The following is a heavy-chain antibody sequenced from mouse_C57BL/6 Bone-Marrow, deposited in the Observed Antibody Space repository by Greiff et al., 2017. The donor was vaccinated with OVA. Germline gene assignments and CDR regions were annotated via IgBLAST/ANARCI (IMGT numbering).Heavy chain of an antibody. D-gene: IGHD1-1*01. CDR3: AIRGYYGSSYVWYFDV. CDR2: IHPSDSDT. CDR1: GYTFTSYW. Sequence: QVQLQQPGAELVKPGASVKVSCKASGYTFTSYWMHWVKQRPGQGLEWIGRIHPSDSDTNYNQKFKGKATLTVDKSSSTAYMQLSSLTSEDSAVYYCAIRGYYGSSYVWYFDVWGTGTTVTVSS. J-gene: IGHJ1*03. V-gene: IGHV1-74*01.